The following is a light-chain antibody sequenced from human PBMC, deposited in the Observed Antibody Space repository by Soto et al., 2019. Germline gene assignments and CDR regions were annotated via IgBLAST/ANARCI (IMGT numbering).Light chain of an antibody. Sequence: DIVLTQSRCTLSLSPGERATLSCKSSQSSGSNFLAWYQHKPGQAPRLLIYASSNRATGIPDRFTGSASGTDFTLTINRLEPEDFALYYCQLYGISPHFGQVTRLEIK. V-gene: IGKV3-20*01. CDR3: QLYGISPH. CDR1: QSSGSNF. CDR2: ASS. J-gene: IGKJ5*01.